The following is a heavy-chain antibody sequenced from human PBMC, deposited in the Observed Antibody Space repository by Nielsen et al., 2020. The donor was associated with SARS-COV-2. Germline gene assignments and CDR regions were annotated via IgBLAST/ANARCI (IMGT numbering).Heavy chain of an antibody. J-gene: IGHJ6*02. CDR3: AADQVGATGGLDL. Sequence: GESLKISCAASEFTFSNYAMSWVRQAPGKGLEWISSISITGGNTFYADSVMGRFTISRDRYKNTLFLQMNSLRAEDTAVYYCAADQVGATGGLDLWGQGTTVMVSS. CDR2: ISITGGNT. V-gene: IGHV3-23*01. CDR1: EFTFSNYA. D-gene: IGHD1-26*01.